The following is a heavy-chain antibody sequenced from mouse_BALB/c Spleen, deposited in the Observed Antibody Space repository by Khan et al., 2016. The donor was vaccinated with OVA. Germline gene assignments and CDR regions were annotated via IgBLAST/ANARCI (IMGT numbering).Heavy chain of an antibody. D-gene: IGHD3-1*01. V-gene: IGHV3-6*02. CDR2: IRYDGDS. J-gene: IGHJ3*01. Sequence: EVQLQESGPGLVKPSQSLSLTCSVTGYSITSGYFWNWIRQFPGNKLEWMGYIRYDGDSNYNPSLKNRISITRDTSKTRFFLKLNSLILEDQATFYCARGGSSGPAWFTYWGQGTLVTVSA. CDR3: ARGGSSGPAWFTY. CDR1: GYSITSGYF.